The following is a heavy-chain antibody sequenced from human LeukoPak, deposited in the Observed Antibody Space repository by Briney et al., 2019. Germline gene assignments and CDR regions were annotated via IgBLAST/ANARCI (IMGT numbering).Heavy chain of an antibody. CDR2: IYYSGSTNY. Sequence: SETLSLTCTVSGVSISSYYWTWIRQPPGKGLEGIGYIYYSGSTNYNYNPSLKSRVTISLDTSNNQFSLKLSSVTAADAAMYYCARHGGGYSFDYWGQGTLVTVSS. D-gene: IGHD5-24*01. CDR1: GVSISSYY. CDR3: ARHGGGYSFDY. V-gene: IGHV4-59*08. J-gene: IGHJ4*02.